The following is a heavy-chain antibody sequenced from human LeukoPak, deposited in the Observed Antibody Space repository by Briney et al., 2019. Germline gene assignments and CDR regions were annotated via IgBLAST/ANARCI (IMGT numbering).Heavy chain of an antibody. CDR2: IIPIFGTA. V-gene: IGHV1-69*13. CDR3: AREGDTATAG. Sequence: ASVKVSCTASGGTFSSYAISWVRQAPGQGLEWMGGIIPIFGTANYAQKFQGRVTITADESTSTAYMELSSLRSEDTAVYYCAREGDTATAGWGQGTLVTVSS. J-gene: IGHJ4*02. D-gene: IGHD5-18*01. CDR1: GGTFSSYA.